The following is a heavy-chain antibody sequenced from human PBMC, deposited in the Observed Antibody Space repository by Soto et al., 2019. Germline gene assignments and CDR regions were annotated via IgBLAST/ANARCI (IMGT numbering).Heavy chain of an antibody. Sequence: GGSLRLSCAASGFTFSSYSMNWVRQAPGKGLELVSSISSSSSYIYYADSVKGRFTISRDNAKNSLYLQMNSLRAEDTAVYYCARPLAETDAFDIWGQGTMVTVSS. CDR3: ARPLAETDAFDI. V-gene: IGHV3-21*01. CDR1: GFTFSSYS. J-gene: IGHJ3*02. CDR2: ISSSSSYI.